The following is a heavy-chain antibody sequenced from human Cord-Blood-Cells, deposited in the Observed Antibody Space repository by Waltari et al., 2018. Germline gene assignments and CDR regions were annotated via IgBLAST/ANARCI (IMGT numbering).Heavy chain of an antibody. CDR1: GGSISSGDYS. Sequence: QVQLQESGPGLVKPSQTLSLTCTVSGGSISSGDYSWSWIRQPPGKGLEWIGYIYYSGSTYYNPSLKSRVTISVDTSKNQFSLKLSSVTAADTAMYYCAREAEALLDAFDIWGQGTMVTVSS. CDR2: IYYSGST. V-gene: IGHV4-30-4*08. CDR3: AREAEALLDAFDI. J-gene: IGHJ3*02. D-gene: IGHD2-21*01.